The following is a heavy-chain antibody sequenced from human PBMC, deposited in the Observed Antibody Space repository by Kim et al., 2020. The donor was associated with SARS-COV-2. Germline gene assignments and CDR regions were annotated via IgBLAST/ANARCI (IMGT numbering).Heavy chain of an antibody. J-gene: IGHJ3*01. CDR1: GGSISSYY. D-gene: IGHD3-3*01. Sequence: SETLSLTCTVSGGSISSYYWSWIRQPPGKGLEWIGYIYYSGSTNYNPSLKSRVTISVDTSKNQFSLKLSSVTAADTAVYYCARVHRITIFGVVIIDVFD. CDR2: IYYSGST. V-gene: IGHV4-59*08. CDR3: ARVHRITIFGVVIIDVFD.